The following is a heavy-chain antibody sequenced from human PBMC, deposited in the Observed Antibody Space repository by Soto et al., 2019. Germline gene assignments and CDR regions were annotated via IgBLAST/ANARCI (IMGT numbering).Heavy chain of an antibody. D-gene: IGHD5-12*01. CDR2: ISSYNGDT. Sequence: QVQLEQSGAEVKKPGASVKVSCKASGYTFTRSGISWVRQAPGQGPEWMGWISSYNGDTNYAQTFQGRVTMTTDTSTSTAYMELRSLRSDDTAVYYGAREGVAPYYYSGMDVWGQGTPVTVSS. CDR3: AREGVAPYYYSGMDV. J-gene: IGHJ6*02. CDR1: GYTFTRSG. V-gene: IGHV1-18*01.